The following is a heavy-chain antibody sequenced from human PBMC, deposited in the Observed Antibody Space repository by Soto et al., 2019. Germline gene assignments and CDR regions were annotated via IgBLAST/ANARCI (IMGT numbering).Heavy chain of an antibody. Sequence: GGSLRLSCAPSGFTFTSYDLTWVRQAPGKGLDWVSGISPSGDTTYYADSVKGRFTISRDNSKTVLYLQMNSLRAEDTAAYYCAFKGTANPFYWGQGTLVTVSS. V-gene: IGHV3-23*01. CDR3: AFKGTANPFY. CDR2: ISPSGDTT. CDR1: GFTFTSYD. J-gene: IGHJ4*02. D-gene: IGHD2-21*02.